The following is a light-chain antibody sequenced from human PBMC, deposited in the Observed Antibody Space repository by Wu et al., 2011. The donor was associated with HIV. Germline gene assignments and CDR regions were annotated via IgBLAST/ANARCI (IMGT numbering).Light chain of an antibody. J-gene: IGKJ5*01. V-gene: IGKV3-20*01. CDR3: QQYVSSPT. Sequence: LLTQSPGTLSLSPGERATLSCRASQSITSNYLAWYQQKPGQAPRLLVYATSNRATGIPDRISGSGSGTLFTLTISRLEPEDSAVYFCQQYVSSPTFGQGTRLEI. CDR1: QSITSNY. CDR2: ATS.